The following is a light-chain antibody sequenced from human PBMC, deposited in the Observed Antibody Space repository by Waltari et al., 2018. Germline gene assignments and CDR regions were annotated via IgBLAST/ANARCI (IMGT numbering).Light chain of an antibody. Sequence: SYELTQPPSVSVSPGQTARITCSGDALPKKYAYWYQQKSGQAPVLVIYEDNKRPSGIPERIAGSSSGTMVTLTISGAQVEDEADYDCYSTDSTGNQRVFGGGTKLTVL. CDR3: YSTDSTGNQRV. V-gene: IGLV3-10*01. CDR2: EDN. CDR1: ALPKKY. J-gene: IGLJ3*02.